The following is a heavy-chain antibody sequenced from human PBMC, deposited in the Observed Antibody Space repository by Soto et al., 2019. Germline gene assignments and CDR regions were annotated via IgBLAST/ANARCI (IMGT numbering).Heavy chain of an antibody. CDR3: ANIDYYDSSAYFDY. CDR1: GFTFSSYA. Sequence: PGGSLRLSCAASGFTFSSYAMSWVRQAPGKGLEWVSAISGSGGSTYYADSVKGRFTISRDNSKNTLYLQMNSLRAEDTAVYYCANIDYYDSSAYFDYWGQGTLVTVSS. V-gene: IGHV3-23*01. J-gene: IGHJ4*02. CDR2: ISGSGGST. D-gene: IGHD3-22*01.